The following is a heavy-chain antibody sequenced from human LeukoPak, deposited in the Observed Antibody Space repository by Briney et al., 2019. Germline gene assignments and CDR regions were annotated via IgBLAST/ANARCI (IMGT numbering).Heavy chain of an antibody. CDR3: VGVVTTGRGWYHFDT. CDR2: SSTTKPNRFTT. V-gene: IGHV3-72*01. Sequence: GGSLRLSRAGAVVSIIDHHMDWVRQAPAEGLEWIGRSSTTKPNRFTTQYPASVRGRFTLSRDDSQNSLYLLLNSLKPEDTAVYFCVGVVTTGRGWYHFDTWGLGTLVTVSS. CDR1: VVSIIDHH. J-gene: IGHJ4*02. D-gene: IGHD1-1*01.